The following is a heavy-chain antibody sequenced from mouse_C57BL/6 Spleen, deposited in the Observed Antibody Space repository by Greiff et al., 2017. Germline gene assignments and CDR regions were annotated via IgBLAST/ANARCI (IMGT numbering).Heavy chain of an antibody. Sequence: VHLVESGPGLVAPSQSLSITCTVSGFSLTSYGVSWVRQPPGKGLEWLGVIWGDGSTNYHSALISRLSISKDNSKRQVVLKLNSLQTDDTATYYCAKPSGYDNYYAMDYWGQGTSVTVSS. CDR1: GFSLTSYG. CDR2: IWGDGST. CDR3: AKPSGYDNYYAMDY. J-gene: IGHJ4*01. D-gene: IGHD2-2*01. V-gene: IGHV2-3*01.